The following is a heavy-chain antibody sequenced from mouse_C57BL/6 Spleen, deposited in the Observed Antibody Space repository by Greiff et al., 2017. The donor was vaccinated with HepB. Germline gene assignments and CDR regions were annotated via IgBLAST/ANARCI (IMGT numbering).Heavy chain of an antibody. CDR3: AREGAYGYVRFAY. V-gene: IGHV1-39*01. CDR2: INPNYGTT. CDR1: GYSFTDYN. J-gene: IGHJ3*01. Sequence: EVQLKESGPELVKPGASVKISCKASGYSFTDYNMNWVKQSNGKSLEWIGVINPNYGTTSYNQKFKGKATLTVDQSSSTAYMQLNSLTSEDSAVYYCAREGAYGYVRFAYWGQGTLVTVSA. D-gene: IGHD2-2*01.